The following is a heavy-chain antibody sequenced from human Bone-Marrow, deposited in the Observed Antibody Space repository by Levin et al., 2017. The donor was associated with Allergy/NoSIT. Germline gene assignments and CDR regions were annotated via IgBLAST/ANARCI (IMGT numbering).Heavy chain of an antibody. J-gene: IGHJ4*02. V-gene: IGHV3-30*18. CDR3: AKEIAVGGLDYYDY. CDR2: ISYDGGNK. CDR1: GFTFSNAG. D-gene: IGHD6-13*01. Sequence: GGSLRLACGASGFTFSNAGMHWVRQAPGKGLEGVAVISYDGGNKDYADSVKGRFTISRDNSKSTLYLQMNSLRPEDTAVYYCAKEIAVGGLDYYDYWGQGTLVSVSS.